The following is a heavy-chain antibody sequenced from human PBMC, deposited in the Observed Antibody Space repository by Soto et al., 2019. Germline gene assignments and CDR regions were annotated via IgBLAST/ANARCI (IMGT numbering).Heavy chain of an antibody. Sequence: PGGSLRLSCAASGFTFSSYSMNWVRQAPGKGLEWVSSISSSSSYIYYADSVKGRFTISRDNAKNSLYLQMNSLRAEDTAVYYCARIHPARHAFDIWGQGTMVTVSS. CDR1: GFTFSSYS. CDR3: ARIHPARHAFDI. D-gene: IGHD2-2*01. J-gene: IGHJ3*02. V-gene: IGHV3-21*01. CDR2: ISSSSSYI.